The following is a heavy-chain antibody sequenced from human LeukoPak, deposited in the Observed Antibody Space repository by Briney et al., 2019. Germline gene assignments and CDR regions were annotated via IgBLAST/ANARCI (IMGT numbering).Heavy chain of an antibody. J-gene: IGHJ3*02. Sequence: QTGGSLRLSCAASGFTFDDCTMYWVRQAPGKGLEWVSTITWNGDRTYYADSVKGRFTISRDNSKNSLYVHMSSLRSEDTALYFCCKDPRRCIGCDTFDICGQGTTVTVSS. V-gene: IGHV3-43*01. CDR3: CKDPRRCIGCDTFDI. D-gene: IGHD2-8*01. CDR1: GFTFDDCT. CDR2: ITWNGDRT.